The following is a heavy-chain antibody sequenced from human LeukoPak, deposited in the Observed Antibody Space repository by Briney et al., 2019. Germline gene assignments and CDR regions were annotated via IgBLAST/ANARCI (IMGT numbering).Heavy chain of an antibody. CDR2: VNPSGGST. J-gene: IGHJ4*02. CDR1: GYTFTSYY. CDR3: AREGGGFDY. D-gene: IGHD3-16*01. V-gene: IGHV1-46*01. Sequence: GPSVKVSCKASGYTFTSYYMHWVRQAPGQGLEWMGIVNPSGGSTSYAQKFQGRVTMTRDTSTSTVYMELSSLRSEDTAVYDCAREGGGFDYWGQGTLVTVSS.